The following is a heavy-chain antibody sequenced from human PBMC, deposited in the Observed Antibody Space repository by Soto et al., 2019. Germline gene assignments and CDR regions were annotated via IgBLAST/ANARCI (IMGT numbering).Heavy chain of an antibody. V-gene: IGHV1-2*02. CDR3: ATQAHTGGGDCYRGPYFGMDV. CDR2: INPYTCGT. D-gene: IGHD2-21*02. CDR1: GYTFTGYY. J-gene: IGHJ6*02. Sequence: ASVKVSCKASGYTFTGYYVLWVRPAPGPGPECMGWINPYTCGTHYAQKFQGRVTMTRDTFISTAYMELSKLISDDTVVYYCATQAHTGGGDCYRGPYFGMDVWGQGTTVTVSS.